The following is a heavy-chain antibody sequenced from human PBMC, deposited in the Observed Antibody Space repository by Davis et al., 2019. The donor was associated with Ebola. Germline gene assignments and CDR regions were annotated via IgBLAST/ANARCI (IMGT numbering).Heavy chain of an antibody. J-gene: IGHJ5*02. CDR1: GFSFSSYW. D-gene: IGHD3-9*01. CDR2: IKTDGSLT. V-gene: IGHV3-74*01. CDR3: ARVNALTGYSRFDP. Sequence: HTGGSLRLSCAASGFSFSSYWMHWVRQVPGKGLVWVSRIKTDGSLTGYGDSVQGRFIISRDNAKSSLYLQMNSLRAEDTALYHCARVNALTGYSRFDPWGQGTQVTVSS.